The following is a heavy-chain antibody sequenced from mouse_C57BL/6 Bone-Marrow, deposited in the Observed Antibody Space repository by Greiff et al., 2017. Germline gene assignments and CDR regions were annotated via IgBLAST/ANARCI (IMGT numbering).Heavy chain of an antibody. D-gene: IGHD1-1*01. CDR1: GYTFTSYW. J-gene: IGHJ2*01. V-gene: IGHV1-55*01. CDR3: ARDGSSYVGYFDY. Sequence: VQLQQPGAELVKPGASVKMSCKASGYTFTSYWITWVKQRPGQGLEWIGDIYPGSGSTNYNEKFKSKATLTVDTSSSTAYMQLSSLTSEDSAVYYCARDGSSYVGYFDYWGQGTTLTVSS. CDR2: IYPGSGST.